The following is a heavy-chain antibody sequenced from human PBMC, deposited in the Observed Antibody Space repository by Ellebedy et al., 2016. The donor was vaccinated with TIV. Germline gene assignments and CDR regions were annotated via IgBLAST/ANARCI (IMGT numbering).Heavy chain of an antibody. J-gene: IGHJ6*02. CDR1: GASFSDST. D-gene: IGHD5-12*01. V-gene: IGHV3-30*02. CDR2: VRFDGSYK. Sequence: PGGSLRLSCAVSGASFSDSTLTWVRQAPGKGLEWVAFVRFDGSYKFYAKSLKGRVTISRDNSKKTLSLEMNSLRDEDTAVYYCAKEYSGSDDYYGMDAWGQGTTVTVSS. CDR3: AKEYSGSDDYYGMDA.